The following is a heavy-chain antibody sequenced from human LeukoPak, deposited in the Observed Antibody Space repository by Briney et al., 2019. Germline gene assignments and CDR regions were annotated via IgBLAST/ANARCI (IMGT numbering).Heavy chain of an antibody. V-gene: IGHV4-4*07. Sequence: SETLSLTCTVSGGSISSYYWSWIRPPPGKGLEWSGRIYTSGSTNYNPSLKSRVTMSVDTSKNQFSLKLSSVTAADTAVYYCARGRLAYCSSTSCYVGEDYYYGMDVWGQGTTVTVSS. J-gene: IGHJ6*02. CDR1: GGSISSYY. D-gene: IGHD2-2*01. CDR3: ARGRLAYCSSTSCYVGEDYYYGMDV. CDR2: IYTSGST.